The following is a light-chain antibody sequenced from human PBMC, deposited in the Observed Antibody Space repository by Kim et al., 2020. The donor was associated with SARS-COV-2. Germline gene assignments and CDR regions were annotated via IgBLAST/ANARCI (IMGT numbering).Light chain of an antibody. Sequence: SYELTQPPSVSVAPGKTARITCGGNNIGSKSVHWYQQKPGQAPVLVIYYDSHRPSGIPERFSGSNSGNTATLTISRVEAGDEADYYCQVWDSSSDSYVFGGGTKVTVL. J-gene: IGLJ1*01. CDR2: YDS. CDR3: QVWDSSSDSYV. V-gene: IGLV3-21*04. CDR1: NIGSKS.